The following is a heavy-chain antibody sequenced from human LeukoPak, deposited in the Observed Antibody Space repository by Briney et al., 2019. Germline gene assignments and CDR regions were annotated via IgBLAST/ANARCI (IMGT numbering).Heavy chain of an antibody. Sequence: GGSLRLSCAASGFTFSEYHMTWIRQAPGKGLERVSCISGSGTAIYYADSVKGRFTISRDNAKNSLYLQMNSLRAEDTAVYYCARAAAGKRPFDYWGQGTLVTVSS. V-gene: IGHV3-11*04. D-gene: IGHD6-13*01. J-gene: IGHJ4*02. CDR1: GFTFSEYH. CDR2: ISGSGTAI. CDR3: ARAAAGKRPFDY.